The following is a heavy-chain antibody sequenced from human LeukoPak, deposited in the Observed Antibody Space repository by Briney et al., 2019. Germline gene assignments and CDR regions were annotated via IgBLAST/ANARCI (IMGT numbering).Heavy chain of an antibody. Sequence: KPGGSLRLFCAASGFTFSDYYMSWIRQAPGKGLEWVSYISSSGSTIYYADSVKGRFTISRDNAKNSLYLQMNSLRAEDTAVYYCARDYDPLTGYKWFGYMDVWGKGTTVTVSS. J-gene: IGHJ6*03. CDR3: ARDYDPLTGYKWFGYMDV. V-gene: IGHV3-11*04. CDR2: ISSSGSTI. D-gene: IGHD3-9*01. CDR1: GFTFSDYY.